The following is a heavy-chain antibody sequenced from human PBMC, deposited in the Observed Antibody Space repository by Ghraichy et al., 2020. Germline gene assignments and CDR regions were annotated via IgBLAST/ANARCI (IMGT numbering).Heavy chain of an antibody. CDR1: GFTFSSYA. CDR3: AKHGGLRTYYYDSSGWIDY. D-gene: IGHD3-22*01. Sequence: GGALRLSCAASGFTFSSYAMSWVRQAPGKGLEWVSAISGSGGSTYYADSVKGRFTISRDNSKNTLYLQMNSLRAEDTAVYYCAKHGGLRTYYYDSSGWIDYWGQGTLVTVSS. J-gene: IGHJ4*02. CDR2: ISGSGGST. V-gene: IGHV3-23*01.